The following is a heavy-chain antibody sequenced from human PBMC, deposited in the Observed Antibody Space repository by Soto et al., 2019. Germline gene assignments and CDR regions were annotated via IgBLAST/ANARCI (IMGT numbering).Heavy chain of an antibody. J-gene: IGHJ4*02. D-gene: IGHD3-22*01. CDR3: ARLVYETRLNYLYFDF. CDR1: GVSLTSGNW. Sequence: ASETLSLTCAVSGVSLTSGNWWTWVRQSPQRGLEYIGEIFHDGTANYYPSFERRVAMSVDMSRNQFSLKLTSVTAADTAVYFCARLVYETRLNYLYFDFWGPGTLVTVSS. V-gene: IGHV4-4*02. CDR2: IFHDGTA.